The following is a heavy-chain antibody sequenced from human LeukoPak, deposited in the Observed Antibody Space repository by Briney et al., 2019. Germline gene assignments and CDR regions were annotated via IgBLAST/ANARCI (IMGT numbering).Heavy chain of an antibody. V-gene: IGHV1-2*02. D-gene: IGHD3-3*01. J-gene: IGHJ4*02. CDR1: GYIFSDYY. CDR2: INPNTGVT. CDR3: ARPLGVHSAPLKY. Sequence: ASVKVSCKASGYIFSDYYLHWVRQAPGQGPELLGWINPNTGVTKSSQTFQGRVAMTRDTSINTAYMEMTSLTFDDTAVYYCARPLGVHSAPLKYWGQRALVTVSS.